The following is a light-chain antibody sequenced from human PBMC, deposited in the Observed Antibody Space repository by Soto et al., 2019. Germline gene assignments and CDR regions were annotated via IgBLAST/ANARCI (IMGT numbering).Light chain of an antibody. CDR1: QSLSSW. V-gene: IGKV1-5*01. Sequence: DIQMTQSPSIMSASVGDSVTITCRASQSLSSWLAWYQQKPGKAPKLLIYDASSLGSGVPSRFSGSGSGTEFTLPTSSLQHDDFATDYCQQYNSYSWTFGQGTKVEIK. CDR3: QQYNSYSWT. J-gene: IGKJ1*01. CDR2: DAS.